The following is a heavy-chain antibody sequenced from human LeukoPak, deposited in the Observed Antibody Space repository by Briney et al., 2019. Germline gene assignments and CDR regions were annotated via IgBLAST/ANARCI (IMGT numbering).Heavy chain of an antibody. Sequence: PGRSLRLSCAASGFTFSSYAMHWVRQAPGKGLEWAAVISYDGSNKYYADSVKGRFTISRDNSKNTLYLQMNSLRAEDTAVYYCASHYGFDYWGQGTLVTVSS. CDR2: ISYDGSNK. D-gene: IGHD3-10*01. CDR1: GFTFSSYA. V-gene: IGHV3-30-3*01. CDR3: ASHYGFDY. J-gene: IGHJ4*02.